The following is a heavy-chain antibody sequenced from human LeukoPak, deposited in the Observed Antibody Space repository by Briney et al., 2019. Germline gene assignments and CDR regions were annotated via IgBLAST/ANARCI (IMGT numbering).Heavy chain of an antibody. CDR1: GYTFTSYA. Sequence: ASVKVSCNASGYTFTSYAMHWVRQAPGQRLEWMGWINAGNGNTKYSQKFQGRVTITRDTSASTAYMELSSLRSEDTAVYYCARDRSGWYFSFFDYWGQGTLVTVSS. CDR3: ARDRSGWYFSFFDY. CDR2: INAGNGNT. V-gene: IGHV1-3*01. D-gene: IGHD6-19*01. J-gene: IGHJ4*02.